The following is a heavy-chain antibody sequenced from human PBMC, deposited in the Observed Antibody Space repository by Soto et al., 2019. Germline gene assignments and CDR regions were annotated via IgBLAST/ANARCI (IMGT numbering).Heavy chain of an antibody. CDR3: ATEVVVPAAPDNWFDP. D-gene: IGHD2-2*01. CDR2: ISGSGGST. Sequence: QTGGSLRLSCAASGFTFSSYAMSWVRQAPGKGLEWVSAISGSGGSTYYADSVKGRFTISRDNSKNTLYLQMNSLRAEDTAVYYCATEVVVPAAPDNWFDPWGQGTLVTVSS. CDR1: GFTFSSYA. J-gene: IGHJ5*02. V-gene: IGHV3-23*01.